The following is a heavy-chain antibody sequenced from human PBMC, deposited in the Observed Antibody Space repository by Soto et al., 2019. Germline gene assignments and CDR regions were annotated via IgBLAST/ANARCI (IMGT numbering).Heavy chain of an antibody. Sequence: EASVKVSCKASGYTFTSYGISWVRQAPGQGLEWMGWISAYNGNTNYAQKLQGRVTMTTDTSTSTAYMELRSLRSDDTAVYYCARESFPLGYCSGGSCYVRYFEYWGQGTLVTVSS. CDR1: GYTFTSYG. CDR3: ARESFPLGYCSGGSCYVRYFEY. J-gene: IGHJ4*02. CDR2: ISAYNGNT. D-gene: IGHD2-15*01. V-gene: IGHV1-18*01.